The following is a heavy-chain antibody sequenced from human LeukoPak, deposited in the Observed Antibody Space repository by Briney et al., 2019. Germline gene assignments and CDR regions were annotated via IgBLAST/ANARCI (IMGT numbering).Heavy chain of an antibody. CDR1: GYTFTSYD. V-gene: IGHV1-8*01. CDR2: MNPNSGNT. Sequence: ASVKVSCKASGYTFTSYDINWVRQATGQGLEWMGWMNPNSGNTGYAQKFQGRVTITADESTSTAYMELSSLRSEDTAVYYCARDRDGYCSSTSCYSDLDYWGQGTLVTVSS. D-gene: IGHD2-2*03. J-gene: IGHJ4*02. CDR3: ARDRDGYCSSTSCYSDLDY.